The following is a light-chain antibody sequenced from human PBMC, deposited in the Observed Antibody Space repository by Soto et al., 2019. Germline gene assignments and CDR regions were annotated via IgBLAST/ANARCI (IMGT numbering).Light chain of an antibody. CDR3: QQYGGSPLT. CDR2: DAS. Sequence: EIVLTQSPATLSLSPGERATLSCRASQSVSSFLAWYQQRHGQAPRLLIYDASNRATGIPARFSGSGSGTDFTLTISSLEPEDFAVYYCQQYGGSPLTFGPGTKVEIK. CDR1: QSVSSF. V-gene: IGKV3-11*01. J-gene: IGKJ3*01.